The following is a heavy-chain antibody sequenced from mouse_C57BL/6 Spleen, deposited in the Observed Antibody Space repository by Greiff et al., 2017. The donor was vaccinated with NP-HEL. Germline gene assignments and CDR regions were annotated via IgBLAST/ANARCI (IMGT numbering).Heavy chain of an antibody. V-gene: IGHV3-1*01. D-gene: IGHD2-3*01. CDR3: AREVGGYWDY. J-gene: IGHJ2*01. CDR2: ISYSGST. CDR1: GYSITSGYD. Sequence: EVQRVESGPGMVKPSQSLSLTCTVTGYSITSGYDWHWIRHFPGNKLEWMGYISYSGSTNYNPSLKSRISITHDTSKNHFFLKLNSVTTEDTATYYRAREVGGYWDYWGQGTTLTVSS.